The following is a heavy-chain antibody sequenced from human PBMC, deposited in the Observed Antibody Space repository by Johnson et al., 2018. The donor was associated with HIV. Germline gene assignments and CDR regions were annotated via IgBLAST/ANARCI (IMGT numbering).Heavy chain of an antibody. CDR2: ISFAGNNK. CDR1: GFTFSSYW. J-gene: IGHJ3*02. D-gene: IGHD2-8*01. V-gene: IGHV3-30*03. CDR3: ARVTNSDAFDI. Sequence: QVQVVESGGGVVQPGRSLRLSCAASGFTFSSYWMSWVRQAPGKGLEWVAAISFAGNNKYYLDSVKGRFTISRDNAKNSLYLQMNSLRAGDTAVYYCARVTNSDAFDIWGQGTMVTVSS.